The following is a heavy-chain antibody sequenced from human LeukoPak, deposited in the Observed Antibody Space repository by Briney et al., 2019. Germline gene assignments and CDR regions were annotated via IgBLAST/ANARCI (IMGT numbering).Heavy chain of an antibody. J-gene: IGHJ4*02. D-gene: IGHD2-2*01. V-gene: IGHV3-23*01. Sequence: TGGSLRLSCAASGFTFSNYAMTWVRQAPGKGLEWVSGISGSGGIIHYADSVKGRFTISRDNSKNTLYLQMNSLRAEDTAICYCAKRDASDSSTYSPLFDYWGQGTLVTVSS. CDR1: GFTFSNYA. CDR3: AKRDASDSSTYSPLFDY. CDR2: ISGSGGII.